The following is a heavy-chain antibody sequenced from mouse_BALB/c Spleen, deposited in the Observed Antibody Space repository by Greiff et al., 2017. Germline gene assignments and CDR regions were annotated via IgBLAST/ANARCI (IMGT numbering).Heavy chain of an antibody. CDR2: ISSGSSTI. D-gene: IGHD2-2*01. CDR3: SRNYGYEDYFDY. J-gene: IGHJ2*01. V-gene: IGHV5-17*02. CDR1: GFTFSSFG. Sequence: EVMLVESGGGLVQPGGSRKLSCAASGFTFSSFGMHWVRQAPEKGLEWVAYISSGSSTIYYADTLKGRFTISRDNPKNTLFLQMTSLRSEDTAMYYCSRNYGYEDYFDYWGQGTTLTVSS.